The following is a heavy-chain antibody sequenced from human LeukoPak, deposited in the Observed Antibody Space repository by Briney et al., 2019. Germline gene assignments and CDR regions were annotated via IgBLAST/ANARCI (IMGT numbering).Heavy chain of an antibody. V-gene: IGHV3-23*01. CDR1: GFTFSSSA. CDR3: ARDRGSPNYYDSSGYLIAGAFDI. CDR2: ISGSGGST. J-gene: IGHJ3*02. D-gene: IGHD3-22*01. Sequence: GGSLRLSCAASGFTFSSSAMSWVRQAPGKGLEWVSAISGSGGSTYYADSVKGRSTISRDNSKNTLYLQMNSLRAEDTAVYYCARDRGSPNYYDSSGYLIAGAFDIWGQGTMVTVSS.